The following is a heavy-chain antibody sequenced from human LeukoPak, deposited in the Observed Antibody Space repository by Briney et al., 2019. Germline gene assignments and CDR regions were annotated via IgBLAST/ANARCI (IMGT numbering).Heavy chain of an antibody. CDR2: IYYSGSS. J-gene: IGHJ2*01. CDR1: GGSISSSSYY. V-gene: IGHV4-39*07. Sequence: SETLSLTCTVSGGSISSSSYYWGWIRQPPGKGLEWIGSIYYSGSSYYNPSLKSRVTISVDTSKNQFSLKLSSVTAADTAVYYCARRRKQQLVRGRWYFDLWGRGTLVTVSS. CDR3: ARRRKQQLVRGRWYFDL. D-gene: IGHD6-13*01.